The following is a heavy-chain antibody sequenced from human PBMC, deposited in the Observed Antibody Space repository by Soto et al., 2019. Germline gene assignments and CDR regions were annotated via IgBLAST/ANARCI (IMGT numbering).Heavy chain of an antibody. D-gene: IGHD3-9*01. CDR1: GFSFSDSD. J-gene: IGHJ4*02. CDR3: ARKHSSDATGYDYFDS. V-gene: IGHV3-21*01. CDR2: ISSHGSPM. Sequence: GGSLRLSCVGSGFSFSDSDMTWVRQAPGKGLEYVSSISSHGSPMFYGPSFRGRFTISRDNTKNSVYLQLNNLRVEDTSLYYCARKHSSDATGYDYFDSWGQGTVVTVSS.